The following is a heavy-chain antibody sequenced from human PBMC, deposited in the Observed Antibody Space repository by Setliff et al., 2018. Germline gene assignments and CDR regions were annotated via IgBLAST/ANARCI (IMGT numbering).Heavy chain of an antibody. D-gene: IGHD2-15*01. V-gene: IGHV3-21*01. CDR2: ISSSSSYI. J-gene: IGHJ5*02. CDR3: ARESVAATYNWFDP. CDR1: GFIFSAYD. Sequence: GGSLRLSCAASGFIFSAYDMNWVRQAPGKGLEWVSSISSSSSYIYYADSVKGRVTISRDNAKNSLYLQMNSLRAEDTAVYYCARESVAATYNWFDPWGQGTLVTVSS.